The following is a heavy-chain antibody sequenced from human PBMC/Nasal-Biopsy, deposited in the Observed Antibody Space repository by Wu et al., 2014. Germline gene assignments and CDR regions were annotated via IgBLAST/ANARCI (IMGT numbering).Heavy chain of an antibody. Sequence: ALVKPTQTLTLTCTFSGLSLSTRGMRVSWIRQPPGKALEWLARIDWNDDKFYSPSLKTRLTISKDTSKNQVVLTMTNMDPVDTATYYCARMAYCGDVNCYNWLDPWGPGNPGHRLL. CDR3: ARMAYCGDVNCYNWLDP. V-gene: IGHV2-70*04. J-gene: IGHJ5*02. CDR2: IDWNDDK. D-gene: IGHD2-21*01. CDR1: GLSLSTRGMR.